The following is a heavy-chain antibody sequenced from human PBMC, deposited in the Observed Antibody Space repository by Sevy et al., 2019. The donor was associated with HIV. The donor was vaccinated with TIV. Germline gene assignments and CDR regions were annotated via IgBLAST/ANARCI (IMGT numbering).Heavy chain of an antibody. CDR3: AKGRTGET. V-gene: IGHV3-23*01. D-gene: IGHD7-27*01. CDR1: GFTFSTYA. Sequence: GGSLRLSCAASGFTFSTYAMSWVRQAPGKGLEWVSAISSSDDNTYYAESVKGRFTISRDNSRNTLCLQMNSLRAEDTAVYYCAKGRTGETWGQGTRVTVSS. CDR2: ISSSDDNT. J-gene: IGHJ4*02.